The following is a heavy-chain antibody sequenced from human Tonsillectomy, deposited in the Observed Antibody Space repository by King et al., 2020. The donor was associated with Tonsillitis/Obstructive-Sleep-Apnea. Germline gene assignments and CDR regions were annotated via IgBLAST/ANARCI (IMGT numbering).Heavy chain of an antibody. D-gene: IGHD3-10*01. CDR3: ARDTHYYGSGSYYPRHYYGMDV. J-gene: IGHJ6*02. V-gene: IGHV3-33*01. Sequence: VQLVESGGGVVQPGRSLRISCAAYGFTFSTYGIHWVRQAPGKGLEWVAIIWHDGINKYYADSVKGRFTISRDNSKNTLYLEMNSLRAEDTAVYYCARDTHYYGSGSYYPRHYYGMDVWGQGTTVTVSS. CDR1: GFTFSTYG. CDR2: IWHDGINK.